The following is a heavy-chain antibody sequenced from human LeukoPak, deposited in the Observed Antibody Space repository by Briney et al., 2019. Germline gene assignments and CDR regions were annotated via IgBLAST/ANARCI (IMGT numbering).Heavy chain of an antibody. CDR3: ARGLLDYYYYMDV. Sequence: ASVKVSCKASGGTCSSYAISWVRQAPGQGLEWMGGIIPIFGTANYAQKFQGRVTITTDESTSTAYMELSSLRSEDTAVYYCARGLLDYYYYMDVWGKGTTVTVSS. CDR2: IIPIFGTA. J-gene: IGHJ6*03. D-gene: IGHD2-15*01. V-gene: IGHV1-69*05. CDR1: GGTCSSYA.